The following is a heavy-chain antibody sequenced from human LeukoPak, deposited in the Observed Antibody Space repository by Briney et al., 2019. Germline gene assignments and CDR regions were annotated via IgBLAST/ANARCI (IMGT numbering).Heavy chain of an antibody. CDR3: ARGAYYDILTGYSPENAFDI. J-gene: IGHJ3*02. V-gene: IGHV4-30-2*01. CDR1: GGSISSGGYS. CDR2: IYHSGST. Sequence: SETLSLTCAVSGGSISSGGYSWSWIRQPPGKGLEWIGYIYHSGSTYYNPSLKSRVTISVDRSKNQFSLKLSSVTAADTAVYYCARGAYYDILTGYSPENAFDIWGQGTMATVSS. D-gene: IGHD3-9*01.